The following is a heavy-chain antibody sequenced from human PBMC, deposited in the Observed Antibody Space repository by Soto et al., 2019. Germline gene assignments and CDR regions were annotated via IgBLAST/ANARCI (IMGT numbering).Heavy chain of an antibody. V-gene: IGHV4-39*01. CDR1: GGSISSSSYY. D-gene: IGHD3-9*01. CDR3: ETRNSILDYFHY. CDR2: IYYSGST. J-gene: IGHJ4*02. Sequence: PSETLSLTCTVSGGSISSSSYYWGWIRQPPGKGLEWIGSIYYSGSTYYTPSLKSRVTISVDTSKNQFSLKLSSVTAADTAVYYCETRNSILDYFHYWGQGTLVTVSS.